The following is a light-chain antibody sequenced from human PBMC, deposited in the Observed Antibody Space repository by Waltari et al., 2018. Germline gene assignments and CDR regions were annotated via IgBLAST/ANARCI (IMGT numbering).Light chain of an antibody. CDR3: QQYNSWPPMYT. CDR1: QSVTSN. J-gene: IGKJ2*01. V-gene: IGKV3-15*01. Sequence: EIVVTQSPATLSVTPGERANLSCRASQSVTSNLAWYQHKPGQAPRLLIYGASTRATGIPARFSGSGSGTEFTLTISSLQSEDFAVYYCQQYNSWPPMYTFGQGTKLEIK. CDR2: GAS.